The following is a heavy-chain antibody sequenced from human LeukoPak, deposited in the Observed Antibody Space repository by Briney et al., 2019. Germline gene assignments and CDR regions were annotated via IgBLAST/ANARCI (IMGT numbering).Heavy chain of an antibody. CDR1: GDSISSGSFY. CDR2: SYDSGAG. Sequence: SQTLSLTCTVSGDSISSGSFYWTWIRQRPGKGLEWIGYSYDSGAGNYNPSLKSRLTILVDTSKNQFSLNLKSLTAADTAVYYCARGGISVVRGLDHWGQGTLVIVSS. V-gene: IGHV4-31*03. J-gene: IGHJ4*02. CDR3: ARGGISVVRGLDH. D-gene: IGHD3-10*01.